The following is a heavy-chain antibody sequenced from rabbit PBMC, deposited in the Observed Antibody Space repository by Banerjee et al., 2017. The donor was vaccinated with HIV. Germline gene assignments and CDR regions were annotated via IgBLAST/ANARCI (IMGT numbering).Heavy chain of an antibody. J-gene: IGHJ4*01. CDR3: ARDLAGVIGWNFNL. D-gene: IGHD4-1*01. Sequence: QEQLVESGGGLVQPEGSLTLTCKASGSDISSNAMCWVRQAPGKGLEWIACIYAGGSGNTYYASWAKGRFTISKTSSTTVTLQMTSLTAADTATYFCARDLAGVIGWNFNLWGQGTLVTVS. V-gene: IGHV1S45*01. CDR1: GSDISSNA. CDR2: IYAGGSGNT.